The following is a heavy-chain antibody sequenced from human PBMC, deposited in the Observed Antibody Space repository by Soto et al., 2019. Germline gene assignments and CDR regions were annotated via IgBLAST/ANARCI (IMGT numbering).Heavy chain of an antibody. CDR3: ARESGDNWDYEAY. J-gene: IGHJ4*02. D-gene: IGHD1-7*01. V-gene: IGHV4-4*07. CDR1: GGSISSYH. Sequence: PSETLSLTCTVSGGSISSYHWSWIRQSAGKGLEWIGRIYTSGNTHYNPSLKSRVTASIDTSKNQFFLTVNSVTAADSAVYYCARESGDNWDYEAYWGQGTPVTVSS. CDR2: IYTSGNT.